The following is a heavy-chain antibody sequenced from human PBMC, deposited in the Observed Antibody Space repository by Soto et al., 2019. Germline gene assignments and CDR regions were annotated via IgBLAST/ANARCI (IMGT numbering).Heavy chain of an antibody. Sequence: GGSLRLSCAASGFTFRSYSMNWVRQAPGKGLEWVSSISSSSSYIYYADSLKGRFTISRDNAKNSLYLQMNSLRAEDTAVYYCARIHCSGGTCYGMDVWGQGTTVTVSS. CDR1: GFTFRSYS. V-gene: IGHV3-21*01. D-gene: IGHD2-15*01. CDR2: ISSSSSYI. CDR3: ARIHCSGGTCYGMDV. J-gene: IGHJ6*02.